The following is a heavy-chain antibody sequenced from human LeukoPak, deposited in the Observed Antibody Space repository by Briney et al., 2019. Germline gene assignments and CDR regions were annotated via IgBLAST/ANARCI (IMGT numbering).Heavy chain of an antibody. V-gene: IGHV1-69*04. CDR2: IIPILGIA. D-gene: IGHD3-10*01. Sequence: SVKVSCKASGGTFSSYAISWVRQAPGQGLEWMGRIIPILGIANYAQKFQGRVTITADKSTSTAYMELSSLRSEDTAVYYCARSDPNRHGSGSYSPYGDYWGQGTLVTVSS. CDR1: GGTFSSYA. CDR3: ARSDPNRHGSGSYSPYGDY. J-gene: IGHJ4*02.